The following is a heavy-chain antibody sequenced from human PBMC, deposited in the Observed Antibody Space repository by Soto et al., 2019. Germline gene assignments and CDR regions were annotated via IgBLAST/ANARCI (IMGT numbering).Heavy chain of an antibody. Sequence: PSETLSLTCAVSGDSITSIYHWAWIRQPPGRGLEWVGSIYHSGTTYYHPSLKSRVSISVGTSKNQFSLNLTSVTAADTAVYYCARAPGLGVAHIDPWGQGTLVTVSS. CDR3: ARAPGLGVAHIDP. V-gene: IGHV4-38-2*01. J-gene: IGHJ5*02. CDR2: IYHSGTT. D-gene: IGHD6-19*01. CDR1: GDSITSIYH.